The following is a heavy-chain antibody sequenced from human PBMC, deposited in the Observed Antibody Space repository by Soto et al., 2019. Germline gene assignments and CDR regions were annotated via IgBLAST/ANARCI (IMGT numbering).Heavy chain of an antibody. J-gene: IGHJ6*04. D-gene: IGHD3-16*01. CDR1: GFTFGSYA. CDR3: AQFRGQSYSHYATDV. V-gene: IGHV3-23*01. Sequence: EVQLLESGGGLVQPGGSLRLSCAASGFTFGSYAMNWLRQAPGRGLECVSFISGSGRTTYYADSVKGRFTVSRDNSKNTLYLQMNSLSAEDKALYSGAQFRGQSYSHYATDVWGKGTTVTVSS. CDR2: ISGSGRTT.